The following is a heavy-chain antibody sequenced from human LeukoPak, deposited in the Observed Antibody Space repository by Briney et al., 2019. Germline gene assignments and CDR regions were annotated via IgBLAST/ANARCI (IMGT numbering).Heavy chain of an antibody. J-gene: IGHJ6*03. CDR3: ARNRLSYYYMDV. Sequence: WETLSLTCSVSGGSISSYYWKWIRQPSGKGLEWIGYIYSSGSTTYNPSLKSRVTISVDTSKNQFSLKLNSVTAADTAVYYCARNRLSYYYMDVWGKGTTVTVSS. CDR1: GGSISSYY. D-gene: IGHD3-16*02. CDR2: IYSSGST. V-gene: IGHV4-59*01.